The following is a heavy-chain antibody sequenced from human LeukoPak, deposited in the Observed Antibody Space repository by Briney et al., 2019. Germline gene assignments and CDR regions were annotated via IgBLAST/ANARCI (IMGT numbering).Heavy chain of an antibody. Sequence: ASVKVSCKASGYTFSSYYMHWVRQAPGQGLEWMGIINPSGGSTSYAQKFQGRVTMTRDTSTTTVYMELSSLRSEDTAVYYCARNYDSSDYGYNWFDPWGQGTLVTVSS. CDR2: INPSGGST. J-gene: IGHJ5*02. CDR1: GYTFSSYY. V-gene: IGHV1-46*01. D-gene: IGHD3-22*01. CDR3: ARNYDSSDYGYNWFDP.